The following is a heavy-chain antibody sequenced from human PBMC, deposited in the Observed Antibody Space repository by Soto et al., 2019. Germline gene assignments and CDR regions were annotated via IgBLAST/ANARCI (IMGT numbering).Heavy chain of an antibody. J-gene: IGHJ6*02. V-gene: IGHV1-18*01. CDR3: AREGPAPYYYYGMDV. CDR1: GYTFTNYG. Sequence: QVQVVQSGDEVKKPGASVKVSCKASGYTFTNYGFSWVRQAPGQGLEWMGWISGYNGNTKYAEKFQGRVTMTTDTSXXTGHMELRSLRSDDTAVYYCAREGPAPYYYYGMDVWGQGTAVTVSS. CDR2: ISGYNGNT.